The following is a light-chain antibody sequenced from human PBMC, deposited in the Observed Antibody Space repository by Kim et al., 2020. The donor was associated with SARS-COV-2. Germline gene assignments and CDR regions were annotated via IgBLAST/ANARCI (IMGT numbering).Light chain of an antibody. CDR3: QQYDNWIT. CDR1: QSVSSN. Sequence: SGAPGERAPPSCRASQSVSSNLAWYQQKPGQAPRLLIYGASTRATGIPARFSGRGSGTEFTLTISSLQSEDFAGYYCQQYDNWITFGQGTRLEIK. CDR2: GAS. V-gene: IGKV3-15*01. J-gene: IGKJ5*01.